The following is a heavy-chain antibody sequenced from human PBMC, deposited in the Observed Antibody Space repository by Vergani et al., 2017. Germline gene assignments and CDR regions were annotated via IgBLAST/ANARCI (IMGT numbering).Heavy chain of an antibody. J-gene: IGHJ6*03. D-gene: IGHD5-12*01. V-gene: IGHV4-4*07. Sequence: QVQLQESGPGLVKPSETLSLTCTVSGGSISSYYWSWIRQPAGKGLEWIGRIYTSGSTNYNPSLKSRVTMSVDTSKNQFSLKLSSVTAADTAVYYCARDKNGYDPNSYYYYYYMDVWGKGTTVTVSS. CDR1: GGSISSYY. CDR3: ARDKNGYDPNSYYYYYYMDV. CDR2: IYTSGST.